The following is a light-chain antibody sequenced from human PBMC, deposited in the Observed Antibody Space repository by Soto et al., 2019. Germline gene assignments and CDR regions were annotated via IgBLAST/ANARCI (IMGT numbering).Light chain of an antibody. CDR2: GAS. CDR1: QDIRNY. Sequence: AVQMPQSPSSLSASVGDRVTITCRASQDIRNYLGWYQQKPGKAPKLLIYGASSLQSGVPSRFAGSGSGTDFTLTISSLQPEDSASYFCLQDHNYFWTFGQGTKVDIK. CDR3: LQDHNYFWT. J-gene: IGKJ1*01. V-gene: IGKV1-6*01.